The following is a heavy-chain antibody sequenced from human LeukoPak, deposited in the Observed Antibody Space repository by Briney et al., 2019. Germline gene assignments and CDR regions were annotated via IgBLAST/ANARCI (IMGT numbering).Heavy chain of an antibody. V-gene: IGHV1-69*01. CDR1: GGTFSSYA. D-gene: IGHD5-12*01. J-gene: IGHJ4*02. CDR2: IIPIFGTA. Sequence: GSSVKVSCKASGGTFSSYAISWVRQAPGQGLEWMGGIIPIFGTANYAQKFQGRVTITADESTSTAYMELSSLRSEDTAVYYCAREGWGIGYSGYDPPDYWGQGTLVTVSS. CDR3: AREGWGIGYSGYDPPDY.